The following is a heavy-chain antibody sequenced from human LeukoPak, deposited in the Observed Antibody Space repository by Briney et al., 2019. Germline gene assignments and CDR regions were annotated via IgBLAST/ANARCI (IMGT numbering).Heavy chain of an antibody. D-gene: IGHD1-1*01. CDR2: IYYSGSS. J-gene: IGHJ5*02. Sequence: SETLSPTCTVSGGSISSYYWSWIRQPPGKGLEWIGSIYYSGSSYYNPSLKSRVTISVDTSKNQFSLKLSSVTAADTAVYYCALVSGTTGTSLSWGQGTLVTVSS. CDR1: GGSISSYY. CDR3: ALVSGTTGTSLS. V-gene: IGHV4-59*05.